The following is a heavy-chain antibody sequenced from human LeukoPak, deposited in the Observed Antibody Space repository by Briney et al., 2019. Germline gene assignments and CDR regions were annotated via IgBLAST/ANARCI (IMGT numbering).Heavy chain of an antibody. V-gene: IGHV1-69*13. D-gene: IGHD3-3*02. CDR1: GGTFGSYA. CDR3: ARVHSRSISSRNWFDP. J-gene: IGHJ5*02. CDR2: IIPIFGTA. Sequence: SVKVSCKASGGTFGSYAISWVRQAPGQGLEWMGGIIPIFGTANYAQKFQGRVTITADESTSTAYMELSSLRSEDTAVYYCARVHSRSISSRNWFDPWGQGTLVTVSS.